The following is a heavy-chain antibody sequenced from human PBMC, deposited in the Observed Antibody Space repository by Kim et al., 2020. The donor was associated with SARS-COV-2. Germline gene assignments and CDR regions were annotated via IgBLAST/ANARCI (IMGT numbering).Heavy chain of an antibody. CDR1: GGSISSSSYY. CDR3: AIHERQLLAVTLNYFDP. CDR2: IYYSGTT. V-gene: IGHV4-39*01. D-gene: IGHD6-19*01. J-gene: IGHJ5*02. Sequence: SETLSLTCTVSGGSISSSSYYWGWRRQPPGKVLEWIGSIYYSGTTYYTSLHKRLAITSDDTSNNLSSLLLTSVTAEDTAEYCCAIHERQLLAVTLNYFDP.